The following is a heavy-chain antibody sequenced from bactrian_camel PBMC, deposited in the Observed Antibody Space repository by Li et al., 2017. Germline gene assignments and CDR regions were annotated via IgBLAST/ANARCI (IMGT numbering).Heavy chain of an antibody. J-gene: IGHJ4*01. D-gene: IGHD2*01. CDR3: AKGDAAYYSGSYGNTGTFAY. Sequence: VQLVESGGGLVQPGGSMRPSCAASGFTFSNYYMHWVRQAPGKGLEWVSAISSDGSDIYYVDSVKGRFTISRDNAKNTVYLQLNSLKTEDTAVYYCAKGDAAYYSGSYGNTGTFAYWGQGTQVTVS. V-gene: IGHV3S5*01. CDR1: GFTFSNYY. CDR2: ISSDGSDI.